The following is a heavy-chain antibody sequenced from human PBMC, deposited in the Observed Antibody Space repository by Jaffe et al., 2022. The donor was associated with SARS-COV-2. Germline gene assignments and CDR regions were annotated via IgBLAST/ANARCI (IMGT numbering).Heavy chain of an antibody. D-gene: IGHD1-26*01. J-gene: IGHJ4*02. CDR3: AREVSPSLAGATRDYYFDS. CDR1: GFTVSSSH. CDR2: SYSGGST. V-gene: IGHV3-66*02. Sequence: EVQLVESGGGLVQPGGSLRLSCAASGFTVSSSHMSWVRQAPGKGLEWVSLSYSGGSTDYGDSVKGRFTVSRDNSKNTLYLQMNSLRVEDTAVYYCAREVSPSLAGATRDYYFDSWGQGALVTVSS.